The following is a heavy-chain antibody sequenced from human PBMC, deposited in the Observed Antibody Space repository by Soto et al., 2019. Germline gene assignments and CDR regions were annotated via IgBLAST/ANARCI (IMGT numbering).Heavy chain of an antibody. CDR1: GYTLTCYY. Sequence: VNVSCKDCGYTLTCYYIHWLLQSPGQGREWMGCINPNSGGTNYSQNFQGRVTMTRDASISTAYMALSRLRSDDTAVYYCARGVLRYFDWLSALDYWGQGTLVTVSS. CDR3: ARGVLRYFDWLSALDY. CDR2: INPNSGGT. J-gene: IGHJ4*02. V-gene: IGHV1-2*02. D-gene: IGHD3-9*01.